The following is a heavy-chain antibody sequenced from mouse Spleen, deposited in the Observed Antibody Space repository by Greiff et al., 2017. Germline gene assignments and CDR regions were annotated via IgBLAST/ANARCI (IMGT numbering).Heavy chain of an antibody. CDR1: GYTFTSYT. CDR3: AREYYYGSINYFDY. D-gene: IGHD1-1*01. V-gene: IGHV1-4*01. J-gene: IGHJ2*01. Sequence: QVQLQQSGAELARPGASVKMSCKASGYTFTSYTMHWVKQRPGQGLEWIGYINPSSGYTKYNQKFKDKATLTADKSSSTAYMQLSSLTSEDSEVYYCAREYYYGSINYFDYWGQGTTLTVAS. CDR2: INPSSGYT.